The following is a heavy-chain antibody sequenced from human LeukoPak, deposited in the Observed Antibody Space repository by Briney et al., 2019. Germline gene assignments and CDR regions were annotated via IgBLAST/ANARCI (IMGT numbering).Heavy chain of an antibody. CDR3: ARGRWERFLEEYYYYYGMDV. V-gene: IGHV1-69*04. Sequence: SVKVSCKASGGTFSSYAISWVRQAPGQGLEWMGRIIPILGIANYAQKFQGRVTITADKSTSTAYMELSSLRSEDTAVYYCARGRWERFLEEYYYYYGMDVWGQGTTVTVSS. J-gene: IGHJ6*02. D-gene: IGHD3-3*01. CDR1: GGTFSSYA. CDR2: IIPILGIA.